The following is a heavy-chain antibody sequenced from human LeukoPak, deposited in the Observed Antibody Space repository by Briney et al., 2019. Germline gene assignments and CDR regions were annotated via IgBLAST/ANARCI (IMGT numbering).Heavy chain of an antibody. D-gene: IGHD3-3*01. V-gene: IGHV1-18*01. CDR3: ARQDYDFWTGYSQLDY. CDR1: GYTFTSYG. Sequence: ASVKVSCKASGYTFTSYGISWVRQAPGQGLEWMGWISSYNGNTKYAQKLQDRVTMTTDTSTSTAYMEVRSLKSDDTAVYYCARQDYDFWTGYSQLDYWGQGTLVTVSS. CDR2: ISSYNGNT. J-gene: IGHJ4*02.